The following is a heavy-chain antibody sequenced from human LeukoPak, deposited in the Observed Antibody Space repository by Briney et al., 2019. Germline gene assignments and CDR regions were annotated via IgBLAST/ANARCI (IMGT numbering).Heavy chain of an antibody. CDR2: ISSISSYI. D-gene: IGHD4-17*01. V-gene: IGHV3-21*01. J-gene: IGHJ6*02. Sequence: GGSLRLSCAASGFTFSSYSMNWVRQAPGKGLEWVPSISSISSYIYYPDSVKVRSTNSRDNAKNSLYLQMNSLRAEDTAVYYWARERSLGYGDGLLGYYYGMDVWGQGTTVTVSS. CDR3: ARERSLGYGDGLLGYYYGMDV. CDR1: GFTFSSYS.